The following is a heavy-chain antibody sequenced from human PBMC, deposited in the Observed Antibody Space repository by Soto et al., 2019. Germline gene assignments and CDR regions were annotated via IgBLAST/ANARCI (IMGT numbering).Heavy chain of an antibody. CDR2: ITGSGGGT. D-gene: IGHD2-15*01. CDR3: AKCTGCSGGICN. Sequence: PGGSLRLSCAASGFTFSSSAMTWVRQAPGKGLEWVSAITGSGGGTYYADSVKGRFAISRDNSKNTLYLQMDSLRAGDTAVYYCAKCTGCSGGICNWGQGSQFTVSS. V-gene: IGHV3-23*01. J-gene: IGHJ4*02. CDR1: GFTFSSSA.